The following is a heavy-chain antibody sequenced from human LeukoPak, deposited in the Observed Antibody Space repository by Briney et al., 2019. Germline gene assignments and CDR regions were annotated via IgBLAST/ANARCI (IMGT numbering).Heavy chain of an antibody. D-gene: IGHD1-26*01. CDR2: ISYSGTT. V-gene: IGHV4-39*01. Sequence: SETLSLTCTVSGGSIRSSSNYWGWIRQPPGKGLEWIGSISYSGTTYYNPSLKSRVTISVDTSKVQFSLKMNSVTAADTAVYYCARPTVGATTGFDFWGQGTLVTVSS. J-gene: IGHJ4*02. CDR1: GGSIRSSSNY. CDR3: ARPTVGATTGFDF.